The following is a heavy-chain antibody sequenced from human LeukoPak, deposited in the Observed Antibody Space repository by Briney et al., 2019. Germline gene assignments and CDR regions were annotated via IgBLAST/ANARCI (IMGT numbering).Heavy chain of an antibody. CDR2: IIPILGIA. CDR1: GGTFSSYT. J-gene: IGHJ5*02. CDR3: ARGYCSSTSCSWAKRFDP. D-gene: IGHD2-2*01. V-gene: IGHV1-69*02. Sequence: VKASCKASGGTFSSYTISWVRQAPGQGLEWMGRIIPILGIANYAQKFQGRVTITADKSTSTAYMELSSLRSEDTAVYYCARGYCSSTSCSWAKRFDPWGQGTLVTVSS.